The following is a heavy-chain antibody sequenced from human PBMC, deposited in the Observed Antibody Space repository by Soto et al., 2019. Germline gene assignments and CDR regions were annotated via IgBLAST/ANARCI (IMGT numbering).Heavy chain of an antibody. J-gene: IGHJ4*02. CDR1: GFTFSSYS. CDR2: ISTTSSSI. D-gene: IGHD3-3*01. Sequence: GGSLRLSCAASGFTFSSYSMNWVRQAPGEGLEWISYISTTSSSIYYADSVKGRFTISRDNAKNSLFLQMNSLRDEDTAVYYCARKGVAFDYWGQGALVTVSS. CDR3: ARKGVAFDY. V-gene: IGHV3-48*02.